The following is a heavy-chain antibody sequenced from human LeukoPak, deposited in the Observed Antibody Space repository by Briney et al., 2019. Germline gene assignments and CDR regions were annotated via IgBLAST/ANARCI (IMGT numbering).Heavy chain of an antibody. Sequence: GVSVKVSCKTSGYTFTGYYIHWVRQAPGQGLEWMGWINPNNGGTKYAQNFQGRVTMTRDSSMSTAYMELSRLRSDDTAVYYCARDYAYDSSVHFDYWGQGTLVTVSS. V-gene: IGHV1-2*02. CDR2: INPNNGGT. CDR1: GYTFTGYY. CDR3: ARDYAYDSSVHFDY. J-gene: IGHJ4*02. D-gene: IGHD3-22*01.